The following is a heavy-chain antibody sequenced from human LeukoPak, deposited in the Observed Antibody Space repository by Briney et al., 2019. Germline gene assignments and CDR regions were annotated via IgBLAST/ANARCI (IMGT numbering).Heavy chain of an antibody. CDR2: IYSSGST. J-gene: IGHJ5*02. CDR1: GGSIRSYY. D-gene: IGHD4-17*01. Sequence: SETLSLTCTVSGGSIRSYYWAWIRQPAGKGLEWIGCIYSSGSTNYNPSLKSRVIMSVDTSKNQFSLKLSPVTAADTAVYYCAREDYGDGNWFDPWGQGTLVTVSS. V-gene: IGHV4-4*07. CDR3: AREDYGDGNWFDP.